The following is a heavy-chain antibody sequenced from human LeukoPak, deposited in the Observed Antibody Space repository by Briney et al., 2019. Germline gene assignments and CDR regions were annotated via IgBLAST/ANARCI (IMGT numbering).Heavy chain of an antibody. Sequence: GGSLRLSCAASGFTFSSYAMSWVRQAPGKGLAWVSVISGSGGSTYYTESVKGRFTISRENAKNSLYLQMNSLTVGDTGVYYCVGAIWGRNYWGQGTLVTVSS. D-gene: IGHD2-2*02. CDR1: GFTFSSYA. J-gene: IGHJ4*02. V-gene: IGHV3-23*01. CDR2: ISGSGGST. CDR3: VGAIWGRNY.